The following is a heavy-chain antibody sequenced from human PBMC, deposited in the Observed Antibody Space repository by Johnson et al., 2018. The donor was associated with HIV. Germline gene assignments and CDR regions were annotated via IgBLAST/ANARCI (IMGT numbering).Heavy chain of an antibody. CDR2: ISWNSGSI. CDR3: AKGISGYSDAFDI. J-gene: IGHJ3*02. CDR1: GFTFDDYA. D-gene: IGHD3-10*01. V-gene: IGHV3-9*01. Sequence: EVQLVESGGGVVQPGRSLRLSCAASGFTFDDYAMHWVRQAPGKGLEWVSGISWNSGSIGYADSVKGRFTISRENSKNTVYLQLNSLRVEDTAVYYCAKGISGYSDAFDIWGQGTMVTVSS.